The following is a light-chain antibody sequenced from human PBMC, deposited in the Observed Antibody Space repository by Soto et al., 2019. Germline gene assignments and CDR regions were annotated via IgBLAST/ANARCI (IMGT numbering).Light chain of an antibody. CDR2: DAY. CDR1: QSFRGL. J-gene: IGKJ5*01. CDR3: QQRHAWPIT. V-gene: IGKV3-11*01. Sequence: EVVLTQSPVNLSLSPGERATLSCRASQSFRGLLAWYQQKPGQAPRLLIYDAYNRATGIPPRFSGSGSGTDFTLTISSLEPEDSAVYYCQQRHAWPITFGQGTRLEIK.